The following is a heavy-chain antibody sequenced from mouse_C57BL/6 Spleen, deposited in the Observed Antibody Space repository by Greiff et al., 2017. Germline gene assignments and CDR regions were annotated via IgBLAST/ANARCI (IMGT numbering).Heavy chain of an antibody. J-gene: IGHJ4*01. Sequence: DVKLQESGPGLVKPSQSLSLTCSVTGYSITSGYYWNWIRQFPGNKLEWMGYISYDGSNNYNPSLKNRISITRDTSKNQFFLKLNSVTTEDTATYYCARESGTTVVAKAMDYWGQGTSVTVSS. D-gene: IGHD1-1*01. CDR1: GYSITSGYY. V-gene: IGHV3-6*01. CDR2: ISYDGSN. CDR3: ARESGTTVVAKAMDY.